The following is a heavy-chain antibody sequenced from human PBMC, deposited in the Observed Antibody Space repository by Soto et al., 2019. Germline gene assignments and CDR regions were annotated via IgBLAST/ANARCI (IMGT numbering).Heavy chain of an antibody. CDR1: GFSLTNGRMG. Sequence: QVTLKESGPVLVKPTETLTLTCIVSGFSLTNGRMGVSWIRQPPGTALEWLAHFFSDAERSYSTSMQSRLNMSKDSSGSQVVLTMTNMAPADTATYFCARMDGDYNYYGLDVWGHGIAVTVSS. V-gene: IGHV2-26*01. CDR3: ARMDGDYNYYGLDV. D-gene: IGHD4-17*01. J-gene: IGHJ6*02. CDR2: FFSDAER.